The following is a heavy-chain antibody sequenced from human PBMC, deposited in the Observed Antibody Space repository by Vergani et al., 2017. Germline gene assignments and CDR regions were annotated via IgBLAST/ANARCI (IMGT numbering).Heavy chain of an antibody. CDR2: INSDGSRT. Sequence: EVQLVEYGGGLVQPGGSLRLSCAASGFTFSSYWMHWVRQAPGKGLVWVSRINSDGSRTSYADSVKGRFTISRANAKNTLYLQMNSLRAEDTAVYYCARDVRGVIIFDYWGQGTLVTVSS. J-gene: IGHJ4*02. CDR3: ARDVRGVIIFDY. CDR1: GFTFSSYW. D-gene: IGHD3-10*02. V-gene: IGHV3-74*01.